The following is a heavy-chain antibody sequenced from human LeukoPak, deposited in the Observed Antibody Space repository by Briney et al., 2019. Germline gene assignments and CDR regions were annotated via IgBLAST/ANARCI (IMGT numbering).Heavy chain of an antibody. CDR1: GFTFITHS. D-gene: IGHD3-9*01. J-gene: IGHJ4*02. CDR2: ISSSGDYI. Sequence: GGSLRLSCAASGFTFITHSMNWVRQAPGKGLEWVSSISSSGDYIYYADSAKGRFTISRDNAKNSLYLQMNSLRAEDTAVYYCARVSGYWFDYWGQGTLVTVSS. CDR3: ARVSGYWFDY. V-gene: IGHV3-21*01.